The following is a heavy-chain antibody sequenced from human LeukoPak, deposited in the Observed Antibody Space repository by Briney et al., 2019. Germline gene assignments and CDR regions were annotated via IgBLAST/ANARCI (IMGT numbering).Heavy chain of an antibody. V-gene: IGHV4-34*01. CDR3: ACRTRYYYDSSGYYQDY. D-gene: IGHD3-22*01. Sequence: PSETLSLTCAVYGGSFSGYYWSWIRQPPGKGLEWIGEINHSGSTYYNPSLKSRVTISVDTSKNQFSLKLSSVTAADTAVYYCACRTRYYYDSSGYYQDYWGQGTLVTVSS. CDR1: GGSFSGYY. CDR2: INHSGST. J-gene: IGHJ4*02.